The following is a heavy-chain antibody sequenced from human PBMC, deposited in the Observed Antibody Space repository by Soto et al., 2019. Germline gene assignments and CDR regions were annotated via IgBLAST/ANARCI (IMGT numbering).Heavy chain of an antibody. D-gene: IGHD6-19*01. V-gene: IGHV1-69*04. CDR3: ARDSSGWYSIDY. Sequence: SVKVSCKASGGTFSSYTISWVRQAPGQGLEWMGRIIPILGIANYAQKFQGRVTITADKSTSTAYMELSSLRSEDTAVYYCARDSSGWYSIDYWGQGTLVTVSS. CDR2: IIPILGIA. J-gene: IGHJ4*02. CDR1: GGTFSSYT.